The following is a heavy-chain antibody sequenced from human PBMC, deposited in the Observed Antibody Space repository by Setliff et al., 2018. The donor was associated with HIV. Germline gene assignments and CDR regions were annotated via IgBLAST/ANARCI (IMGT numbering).Heavy chain of an antibody. Sequence: KTSETLSLTCAVYSGSFTGYYWTWIRQPPGKGLEWIGEINRFGITNYNPSLKSRLTLSVDTSKNQFSLNVNSVTAADTAVYYCARGGYCNSDNCDRGRNFDYWSQGMLVTVS. CDR1: SGSFTGYY. V-gene: IGHV4-34*01. J-gene: IGHJ4*02. D-gene: IGHD2-15*01. CDR3: ARGGYCNSDNCDRGRNFDY. CDR2: INRFGIT.